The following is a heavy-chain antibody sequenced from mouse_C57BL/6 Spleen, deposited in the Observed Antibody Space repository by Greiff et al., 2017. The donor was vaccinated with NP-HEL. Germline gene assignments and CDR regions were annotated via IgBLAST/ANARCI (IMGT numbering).Heavy chain of an antibody. CDR3: ARDILRGAMDY. Sequence: EESGPGLVKPSQSLSLTCSVTGYSITSGYYWNWIRQFPGNKLEWMGYISYDGSNNYNPSLKNRISITRDTSKNQFFLKLNSVTTEDTATYYGARDILRGAMDYWGQGTSVTVSS. V-gene: IGHV3-6*01. J-gene: IGHJ4*01. CDR1: GYSITSGYY. CDR2: ISYDGSN. D-gene: IGHD1-1*01.